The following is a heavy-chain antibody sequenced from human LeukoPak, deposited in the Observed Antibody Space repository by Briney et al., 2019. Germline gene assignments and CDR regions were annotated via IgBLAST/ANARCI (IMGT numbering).Heavy chain of an antibody. D-gene: IGHD1-14*01. CDR1: GFTFSSYA. J-gene: IGHJ4*02. CDR3: ARDRDRRYFDY. V-gene: IGHV3-30*04. Sequence: QPGRSLRLSCAASGFTFSSYAMHWVRQAPGKGLEWVAVISYDGSNKYYADSVKGRFTISRDNSKNTLYLQMNSLRAEDTAVYYSARDRDRRYFDYWGQGTLVTVSS. CDR2: ISYDGSNK.